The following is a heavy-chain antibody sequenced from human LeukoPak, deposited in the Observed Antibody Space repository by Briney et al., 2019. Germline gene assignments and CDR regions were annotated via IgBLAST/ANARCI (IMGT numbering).Heavy chain of an antibody. J-gene: IGHJ4*02. Sequence: GGSLRLSCAASGFTLSSNWMSWVRQAPGKGLEWVANIKQDGSEKYYVDSVKGRFTISRDNSKNTLYLQMNSLRAEDTAVYYCAREEWSGRYYAGYFDSWGQGTLVTVSS. V-gene: IGHV3-7*01. CDR2: IKQDGSEK. CDR3: AREEWSGRYYAGYFDS. CDR1: GFTLSSNW. D-gene: IGHD1-26*01.